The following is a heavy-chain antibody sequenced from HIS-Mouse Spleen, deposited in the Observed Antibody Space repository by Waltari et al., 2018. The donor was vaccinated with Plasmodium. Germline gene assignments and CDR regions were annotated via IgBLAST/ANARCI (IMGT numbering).Heavy chain of an antibody. J-gene: IGHJ2*01. V-gene: IGHV4-34*01. D-gene: IGHD3-10*01. Sequence: QVQLQQWGAGLLKPSETLSLTCAVYGGSFSGYYWSWIRQPPGKGLEWIGEINHSGSTNYTPSLKSRVTISVDTSKNQFSLKLSSVTAADTAVYYCARGLRGHYWYFDLWGRGTLLTVSS. CDR2: INHSGST. CDR3: ARGLRGHYWYFDL. CDR1: GGSFSGYY.